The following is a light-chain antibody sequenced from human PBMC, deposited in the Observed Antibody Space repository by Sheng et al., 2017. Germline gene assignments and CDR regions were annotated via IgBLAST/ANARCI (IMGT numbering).Light chain of an antibody. CDR1: SSNVGRDN. CDR2: NNN. Sequence: QSVLTQPPSASGTPGQRVTISCSGSSSNVGRDNVYWYQQLPGTAPKLLIYNNNLRPSGVPDRFSGSKSGTSASLAISGLRSEDEADYYCAAWDEGLSAYLFGAGTEVTVL. CDR3: AAWDEGLSAYL. V-gene: IGLV1-47*01. J-gene: IGLJ1*01.